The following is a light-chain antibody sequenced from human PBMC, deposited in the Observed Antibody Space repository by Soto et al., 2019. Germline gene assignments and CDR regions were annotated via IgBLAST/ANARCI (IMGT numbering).Light chain of an antibody. CDR2: GAS. J-gene: IGKJ1*01. Sequence: ENLLTQSPGTLSLSPGEGATLSCRASRGVSANYLAWYKQKPGQAPTLLIYGASIRAAGIPDRFSGSGSGTDFTLTIRSLEPDDFAVYYCQQYGSSPRTFGQGTKVEIK. CDR3: QQYGSSPRT. CDR1: RGVSANY. V-gene: IGKV3-20*01.